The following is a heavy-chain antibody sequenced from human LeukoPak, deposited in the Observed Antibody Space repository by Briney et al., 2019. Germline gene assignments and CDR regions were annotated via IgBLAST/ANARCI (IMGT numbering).Heavy chain of an antibody. Sequence: SGGSLRLSCAASGFTFSSYAMSWVRQAPGKGLEWVSAISGSGGSTYYADSVKGRFTISRDNSKNTLYLQMNSLRAEDTAVYYCANSYDILTDFGYWGQGTLVTVSS. J-gene: IGHJ4*02. CDR3: ANSYDILTDFGY. CDR2: ISGSGGST. D-gene: IGHD3-9*01. CDR1: GFTFSSYA. V-gene: IGHV3-23*01.